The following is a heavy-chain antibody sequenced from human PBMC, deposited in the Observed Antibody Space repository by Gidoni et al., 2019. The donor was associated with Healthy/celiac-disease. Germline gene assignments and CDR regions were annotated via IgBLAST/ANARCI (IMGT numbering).Heavy chain of an antibody. Sequence: QVQLQESGPGLVKPSQTLSLTCTVSGGSISSVGYYWSWIRQHPGKGLEWIGYIYYSGSTYYNPSLKSRVTISVDTSKNQFSLKLSSVTAADTAVYYCARDGGYSGYDSGDDAFDIWGQGTMVTVSS. V-gene: IGHV4-31*03. CDR2: IYYSGST. J-gene: IGHJ3*02. D-gene: IGHD5-12*01. CDR3: ARDGGYSGYDSGDDAFDI. CDR1: GGSISSVGYY.